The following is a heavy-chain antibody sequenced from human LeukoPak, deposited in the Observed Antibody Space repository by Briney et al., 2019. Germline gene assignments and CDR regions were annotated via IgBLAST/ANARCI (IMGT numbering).Heavy chain of an antibody. CDR2: IYYTGST. D-gene: IGHD6-13*01. CDR3: ARDKAAAGLRTFDY. V-gene: IGHV4-59*08. CDR1: GGYISTYY. J-gene: IGHJ4*02. Sequence: SETLSLTCTVSGGYISTYYWTWIRQPPGKGLEWIGNIYYTGSTNYNPSLKSRFTISLDTSKNQISLKLSSATAADTAVYYRARDKAAAGLRTFDYWGQGTLVTVSS.